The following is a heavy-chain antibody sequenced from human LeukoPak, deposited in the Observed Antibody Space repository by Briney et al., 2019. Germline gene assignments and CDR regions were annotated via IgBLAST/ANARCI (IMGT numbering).Heavy chain of an antibody. CDR3: ARNYYGSGSHFWFDP. D-gene: IGHD3-10*01. CDR1: GFTFSSSA. CDR2: ISNSGGNT. V-gene: IGHV3-23*01. J-gene: IGHJ5*02. Sequence: GGSLRLSCEASGFTFSSSAMTWVRQAPGKGLEWVSSISNSGGNTYYADSVKGRFTISRDNAKNSLYLQMNSLRAEDTALYHCARNYYGSGSHFWFDPWGQGTLVTVSS.